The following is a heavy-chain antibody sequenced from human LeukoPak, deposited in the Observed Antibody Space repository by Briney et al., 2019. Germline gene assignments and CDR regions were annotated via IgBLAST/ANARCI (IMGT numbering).Heavy chain of an antibody. Sequence: SVTVSCKASGGTFSSYAISWVRQAPGQGLEWMGGIIPIFGTANYAQKFQGRVTITADESTSTAYMELSSLRSEDTAVYYCARDRGMYYYGSGSQVWFDPWGQGTLVTVSS. D-gene: IGHD3-10*01. V-gene: IGHV1-69*01. J-gene: IGHJ5*02. CDR3: ARDRGMYYYGSGSQVWFDP. CDR2: IIPIFGTA. CDR1: GGTFSSYA.